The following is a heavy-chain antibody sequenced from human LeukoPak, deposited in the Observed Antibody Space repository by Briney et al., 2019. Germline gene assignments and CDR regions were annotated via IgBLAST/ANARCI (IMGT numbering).Heavy chain of an antibody. CDR3: ARESSSSSTNWFDP. V-gene: IGHV2-5*01. Sequence: SGPTLVKPTQTLTVTCTFSGFSLRTTGVGVGWIRQPPGKALEWLALIYWNDDKRYSPSLKSRLTITKDTSKNQVVLTMTNMDPVDTATYYCARESSSSSTNWFDPWGQGTLVTVSS. D-gene: IGHD6-6*01. CDR1: GFSLRTTGVG. CDR2: IYWNDDK. J-gene: IGHJ5*02.